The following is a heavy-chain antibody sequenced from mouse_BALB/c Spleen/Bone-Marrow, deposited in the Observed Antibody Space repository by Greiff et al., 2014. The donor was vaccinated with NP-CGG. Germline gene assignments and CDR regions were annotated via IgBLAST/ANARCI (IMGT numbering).Heavy chain of an antibody. CDR2: IYPGDGDT. CDR1: GYTFTSYW. CDR3: ASPYGNYDARDY. D-gene: IGHD2-1*01. Sequence: VKLVESGAELARPGASVKLSCKASGYTFTSYWMQWVKQRPGQGLEWIGAIYPGDGDTRYTQKLRGKATLTADKSSNTAYMQLSSLTSEDSAVYFCASPYGNYDARDYWGQGTSVTVSS. V-gene: IGHV1-87*01. J-gene: IGHJ4*01.